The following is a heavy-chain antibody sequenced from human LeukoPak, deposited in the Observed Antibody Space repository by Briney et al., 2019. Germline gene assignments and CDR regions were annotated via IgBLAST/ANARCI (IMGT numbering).Heavy chain of an antibody. CDR1: GFTFSSYW. V-gene: IGHV3-74*01. D-gene: IGHD3-3*01. J-gene: IGHJ4*02. CDR2: INSDGSST. CDR3: AKSEQSMGYDFWSGKPDYYFDY. Sequence: GGSLRLSCAASGFTFSSYWMHWVRQAPGKGLVWVSRINSDGSSTSYADSVKGRFTISRDNSKNTLYLRMGSLRAEDTAVYYCAKSEQSMGYDFWSGKPDYYFDYWGQGTLVTVSS.